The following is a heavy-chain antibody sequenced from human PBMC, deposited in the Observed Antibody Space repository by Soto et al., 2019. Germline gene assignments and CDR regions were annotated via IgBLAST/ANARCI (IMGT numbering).Heavy chain of an antibody. CDR1: GYTFSSYD. J-gene: IGHJ5*02. Sequence: QVQLVQSGAEVKKPGASVKVSCKASGYTFSSYDINWVRQATGQGLEWMGWMNPNSGHTAYAQKFQGRVTMTRDTSISTAYMEMSSLRSEDTAVYYCARGGKYSYVGLDPWGQGTLVTVSS. CDR2: MNPNSGHT. CDR3: ARGGKYSYVGLDP. D-gene: IGHD5-18*01. V-gene: IGHV1-8*01.